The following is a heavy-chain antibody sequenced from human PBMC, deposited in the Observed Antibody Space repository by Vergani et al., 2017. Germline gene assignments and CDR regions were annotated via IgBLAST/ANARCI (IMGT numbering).Heavy chain of an antibody. Sequence: EVQLVESGGGLVQPGRSLRLSCAASGFSFGDYAMTWVRQAPGKGLEWVAFIRNKAYGGTTEYAASVKGQFTISRDDSKRLAYMQLSGLKSEGTAVYFCSRGRGYSFGYSDYWGQGTLVTVSS. V-gene: IGHV3-49*04. J-gene: IGHJ4*02. CDR1: GFSFGDYA. D-gene: IGHD5-18*01. CDR2: IRNKAYGGTT. CDR3: SRGRGYSFGYSDY.